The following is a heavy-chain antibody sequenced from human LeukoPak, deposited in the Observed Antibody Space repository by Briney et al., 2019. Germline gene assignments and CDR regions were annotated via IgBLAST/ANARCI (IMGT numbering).Heavy chain of an antibody. V-gene: IGHV3-23*01. D-gene: IGHD3-10*01. CDR1: GFTFSSYA. CDR2: ISGSGGST. Sequence: PGGSLRLSCAASGFTFSSYAMSWVRQAQGKGLEWVSAISGSGGSTYYADSVKGRFTISRDNAKNSLYLQMNSLRAEDTAVYYCARVLLWFGESPMDVWGKGTTVTISS. J-gene: IGHJ6*03. CDR3: ARVLLWFGESPMDV.